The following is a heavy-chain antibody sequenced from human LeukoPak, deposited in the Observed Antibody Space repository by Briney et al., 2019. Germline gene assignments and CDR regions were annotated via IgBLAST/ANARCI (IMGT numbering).Heavy chain of an antibody. CDR1: GYSISSGYY. V-gene: IGHV4-38-2*02. J-gene: IGHJ4*02. D-gene: IGHD4-11*01. CDR3: ARANGNQRRYSNFVDY. Sequence: SETLSLTCTVSGYSISSGYYWGWIRQPPGKGLEWIGSIYHSGSTYYNPSLKSRVTISVDTSKNQFSLKLSSVTAADTAVYYCARANGNQRRYSNFVDYWGQGTLVTVSS. CDR2: IYHSGST.